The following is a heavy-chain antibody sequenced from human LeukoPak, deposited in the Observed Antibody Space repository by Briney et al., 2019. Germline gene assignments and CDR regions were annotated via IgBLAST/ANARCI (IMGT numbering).Heavy chain of an antibody. J-gene: IGHJ4*02. D-gene: IGHD3-10*01. CDR2: IWYDGSNK. V-gene: IGHV3-33*06. CDR1: GFTFSSYG. CDR3: AKESDYYGSGSSVRRYFDY. Sequence: GGSLRLSCAASGFTFSSYGMHWVRQAPGKGLEWVAVIWYDGSNKYYADSVKGRFTISRDNSTNTLYLQMNSLRAEDTAVYYCAKESDYYGSGSSVRRYFDYWGQGTLVTVSS.